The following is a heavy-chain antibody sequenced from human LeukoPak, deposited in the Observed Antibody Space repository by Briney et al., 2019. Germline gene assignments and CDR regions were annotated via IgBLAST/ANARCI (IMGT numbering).Heavy chain of an antibody. Sequence: GGSLRLSCEASGFPLGNYVMNWVRQAPGRGLEWVSYTSSSGSAIYYADSVKGRFTISRDNAKTSMYLQMNSLRAEDTAVYYCARGGYPYGMDVWGPGTTVTVSS. D-gene: IGHD3-16*02. CDR1: GFPLGNYV. CDR3: ARGGYPYGMDV. CDR2: TSSSGSAI. J-gene: IGHJ6*02. V-gene: IGHV3-48*03.